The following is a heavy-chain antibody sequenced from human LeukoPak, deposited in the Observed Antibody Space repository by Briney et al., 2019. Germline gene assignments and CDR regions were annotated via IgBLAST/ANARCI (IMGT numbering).Heavy chain of an antibody. CDR2: IYYSGST. Sequence: SETLSLTCTVSGGSISSYYWSWIRQPPGKRLEWIGYIYYSGSTNYNPSLKSRVTISVDTSKNQFSLKLGSVTAADTAVYYCAREGCSSTSCYAGAAFDIWGQGTMVTVSS. CDR1: GGSISSYY. J-gene: IGHJ3*02. V-gene: IGHV4-59*01. D-gene: IGHD2-2*01. CDR3: AREGCSSTSCYAGAAFDI.